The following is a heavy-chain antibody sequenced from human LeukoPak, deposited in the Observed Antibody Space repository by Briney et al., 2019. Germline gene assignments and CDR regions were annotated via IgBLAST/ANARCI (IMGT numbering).Heavy chain of an antibody. D-gene: IGHD4-17*01. CDR3: VARNYGDYFNWFDP. CDR1: GFTFSSYG. V-gene: IGHV3-23*01. Sequence: GGSLRLSCAASGFTFSSYGMSWVRQAPGKGLEWVSAISGSGGSTYYADSVKGRFTISRDNSKNTLYLQMNSLRAEDTAVYYCVARNYGDYFNWFDPWGQGTLVTVSS. J-gene: IGHJ5*02. CDR2: ISGSGGST.